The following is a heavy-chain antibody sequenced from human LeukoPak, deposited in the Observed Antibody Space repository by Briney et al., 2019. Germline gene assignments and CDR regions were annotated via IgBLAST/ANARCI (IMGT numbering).Heavy chain of an antibody. J-gene: IGHJ4*02. Sequence: PGGSLRLSCAASGFTFSSYAMSWVRQAPGKGLEWVSVLSGDGSGTYYADSVKGRFTISRDNSRNTLDLQMSSLRVEDTAVYYCAKGPLTEVAGTTWDYWGQGTLVTVSS. V-gene: IGHV3-23*01. CDR1: GFTFSSYA. CDR3: AKGPLTEVAGTTWDY. CDR2: LSGDGSGT. D-gene: IGHD6-19*01.